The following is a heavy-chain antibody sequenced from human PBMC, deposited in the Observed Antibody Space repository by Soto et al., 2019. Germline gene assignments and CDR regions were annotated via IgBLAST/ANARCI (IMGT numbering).Heavy chain of an antibody. CDR3: AREASVLIPAAQPSRFDS. Sequence: SVKVSFKGVGYSFIKYGINWVRQAPGQGLEWVGWISPYSGYTHSAQKFHGRLTLTTDTAASTAYMELRILRSADTALYYCAREASVLIPAAQPSRFDSWGQGTLVTV. J-gene: IGHJ4*02. CDR2: ISPYSGYT. V-gene: IGHV1-18*01. CDR1: GYSFIKYG. D-gene: IGHD2-2*01.